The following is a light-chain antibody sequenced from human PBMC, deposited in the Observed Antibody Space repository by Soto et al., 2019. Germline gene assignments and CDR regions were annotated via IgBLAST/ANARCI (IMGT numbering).Light chain of an antibody. J-gene: IGLJ2*01. CDR2: DVN. CDR3: TSWTTSTTMI. CDR1: SSDIGAYNY. Sequence: QSVLTQPASVSGSPGQSITISCTGTSSDIGAYNYVSWYQQHPGKAPKLMIYDVNSRPSVVSNRFSGSKSGNTASLTISGLQAEDEAYYYCTSWTTSTTMIFGGGTKVTVL. V-gene: IGLV2-14*03.